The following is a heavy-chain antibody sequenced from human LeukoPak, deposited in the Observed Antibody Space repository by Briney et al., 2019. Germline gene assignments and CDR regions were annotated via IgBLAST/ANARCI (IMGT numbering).Heavy chain of an antibody. CDR3: TTYSGLHERRYGFDI. V-gene: IGHV3-11*01. CDR1: GFTFRDYY. CDR2: ISTSGSSI. D-gene: IGHD2-15*01. Sequence: GGSLRLSCAASGFTFRDYYMSWVRQAPGEGLEWVSYISTSGSSIYYADSVKGRFTISRDNAKNSLYLQMNSLVAEDTAVYYCTTYSGLHERRYGFDIWGRGTMVTVSS. J-gene: IGHJ3*02.